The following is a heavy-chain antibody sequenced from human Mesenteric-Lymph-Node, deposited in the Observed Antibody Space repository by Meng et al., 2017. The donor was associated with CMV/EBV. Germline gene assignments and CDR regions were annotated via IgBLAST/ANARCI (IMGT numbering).Heavy chain of an antibody. J-gene: IGHJ6*02. Sequence: SETLSLTCTVSGDSVNSGGYFWSWIRQPPGKGLEWIGYVHYSGTTNYNPSLKSRVNMSLDTSKNQFSLNLRSVTAADTAVYYCARTAYCGGDCYYAEHNGMDVWGQGTTVTVSS. CDR2: VHYSGTT. CDR1: GDSVNSGGYF. CDR3: ARTAYCGGDCYYAEHNGMDV. D-gene: IGHD2-21*01. V-gene: IGHV4-61*08.